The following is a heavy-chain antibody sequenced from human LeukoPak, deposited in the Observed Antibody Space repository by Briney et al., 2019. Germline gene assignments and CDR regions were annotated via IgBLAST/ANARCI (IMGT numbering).Heavy chain of an antibody. Sequence: ASVKVSCKASNYAFASYGLSWVRQAPGQGLQWVGWISPYDGNTDYAQRFQARVTMTIDRATRTVYMDLKRLRLDDTAVYYCVRVWPPNAVDRGMTYSYFNALDVWGQGTTVIVSS. CDR1: NYAFASYG. J-gene: IGHJ6*02. V-gene: IGHV1-18*01. D-gene: IGHD1-1*01. CDR3: VRVWPPNAVDRGMTYSYFNALDV. CDR2: ISPYDGNT.